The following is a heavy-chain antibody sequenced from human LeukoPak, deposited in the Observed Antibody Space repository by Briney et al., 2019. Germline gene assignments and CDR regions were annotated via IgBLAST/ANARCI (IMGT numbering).Heavy chain of an antibody. V-gene: IGHV4-39*01. CDR2: CGRST. CDR1: GGSVSSYY. J-gene: IGHJ4*02. Sequence: SETLSLTCTVSGGSVSSYYWGWIRQPPGKGLEWIGSCGRSTYYNPSLKSRVTISVDTSKNQFSLKLSSVTAADTALYYCAGYASGTMRDHWGQGAVVTVSS. CDR3: AGYASGTMRDH. D-gene: IGHD3-10*01.